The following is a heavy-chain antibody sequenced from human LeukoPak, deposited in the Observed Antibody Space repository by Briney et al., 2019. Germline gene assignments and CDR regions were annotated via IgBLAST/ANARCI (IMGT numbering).Heavy chain of an antibody. CDR3: ARGGIGYFDWLLSVYYFDY. CDR1: GFTFSSYE. J-gene: IGHJ4*02. V-gene: IGHV3-48*03. D-gene: IGHD3-9*01. Sequence: GGSLRLSCAASGFTFSSYEMNWVRQAPGKGLEWVSYISSSGSTIYYADSVKGRFTISRDNAKNSLYLQMNSLRAEDTAVYYCARGGIGYFDWLLSVYYFDYWGQGTLVTVSS. CDR2: ISSSGSTI.